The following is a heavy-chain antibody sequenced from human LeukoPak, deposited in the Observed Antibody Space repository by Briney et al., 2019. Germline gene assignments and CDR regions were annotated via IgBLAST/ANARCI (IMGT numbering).Heavy chain of an antibody. J-gene: IGHJ4*02. V-gene: IGHV4-28*05. CDR3: ARTGRELTMINPYYFDY. D-gene: IGHD3-22*01. CDR1: GYSLSRSNW. Sequence: SETLSLTCAVSGYSLSRSNWWGWIRQPPGKGLEWIGYIYYSGSIYYNPSLKSRVTMSVDTSKNQSSMKLSSVTAVDAAVYYCARTGRELTMINPYYFDYWGQGTLVTVSS. CDR2: IYYSGSI.